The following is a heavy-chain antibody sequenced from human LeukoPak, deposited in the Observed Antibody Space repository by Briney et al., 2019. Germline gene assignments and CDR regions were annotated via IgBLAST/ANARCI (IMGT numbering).Heavy chain of an antibody. CDR3: ARSTKEMALLSY. J-gene: IGHJ4*02. D-gene: IGHD5-24*01. Sequence: GGSLRLSCAASGFTISSYYMAWVRQAPGKGLEWVSVIYHSGNTDYADSVKGRFTISRDNSKNTLYLQMNSLRAEDTAVYYCARSTKEMALLSYWGQGTLVTVSS. V-gene: IGHV3-53*01. CDR2: IYHSGNT. CDR1: GFTISSYY.